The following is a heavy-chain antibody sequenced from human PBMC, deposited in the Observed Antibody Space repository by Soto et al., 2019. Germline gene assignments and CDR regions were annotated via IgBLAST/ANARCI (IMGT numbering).Heavy chain of an antibody. Sequence: QVPLVQSGAEVKKPGASVKVSCKASGYTFTSYGISWVRQAPGQGLEWMGWISAYNGNTNYAQKLQGRVTMTTDTSTSTAYTELRSLRSDDTAVYYCARDRRYCSGGSCHKSDYGGQGTLVTVSS. D-gene: IGHD2-15*01. V-gene: IGHV1-18*01. J-gene: IGHJ4*02. CDR3: ARDRRYCSGGSCHKSDY. CDR2: ISAYNGNT. CDR1: GYTFTSYG.